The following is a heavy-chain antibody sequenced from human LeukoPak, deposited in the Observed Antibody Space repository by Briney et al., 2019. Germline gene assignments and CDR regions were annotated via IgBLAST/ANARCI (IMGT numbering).Heavy chain of an antibody. V-gene: IGHV2-5*01. CDR3: AHSFLTLYGDHFDD. J-gene: IGHJ4*02. CDR1: GFSLSTSGVG. Sequence: SGPTLVNPTQTLTLTCTFSGFSLSTSGVGVGWIRQPPGKALEWLALIYWNDDKRYSPSLKSRLTVTEDTSKNQVILTMTNMDPVDTATYYCAHSFLTLYGDHFDDWGQGTLVTVSS. D-gene: IGHD4-17*01. CDR2: IYWNDDK.